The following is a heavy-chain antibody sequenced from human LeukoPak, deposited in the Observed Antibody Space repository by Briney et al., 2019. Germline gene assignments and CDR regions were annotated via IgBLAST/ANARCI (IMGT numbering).Heavy chain of an antibody. V-gene: IGHV4-59*13. CDR2: IYNSGGP. Sequence: SETLSLTCTVSGGSINNFYCSWIRQPPGKGLEWIGYIYNSGGPKYNPAFKSRVSISVDTPRNQFSLRLSSVTAADTALYYCACALTSAGYWGLGILVTVSS. CDR1: GGSINNFY. CDR3: ACALTSAGY. J-gene: IGHJ4*02.